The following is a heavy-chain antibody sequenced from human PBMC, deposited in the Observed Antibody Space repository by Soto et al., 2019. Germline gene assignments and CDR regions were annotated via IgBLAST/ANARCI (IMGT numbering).Heavy chain of an antibody. Sequence: SETLSLTCTVSGGSISSYYWSWIRQPPGKGLEWIGYIYYSGSTNYNPSLKSRVTISVDTSKNQFSLKLSSVTAADTAVYYCASEGSPELNHYDSSAYYYDDAFDIWGQGTMVTVSS. D-gene: IGHD3-22*01. CDR2: IYYSGST. CDR1: GGSISSYY. V-gene: IGHV4-59*01. CDR3: ASEGSPELNHYDSSAYYYDDAFDI. J-gene: IGHJ3*02.